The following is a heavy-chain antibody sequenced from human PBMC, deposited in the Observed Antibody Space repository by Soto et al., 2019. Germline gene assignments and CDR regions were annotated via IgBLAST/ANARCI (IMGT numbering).Heavy chain of an antibody. CDR1: GFTFGGYS. CDR3: TRGIRAWFGESGP. Sequence: SLRLSFTASGFTFGGYSMSWFRQAPGKGLEWVGFIRSKAYGGTTEYAASVKGRFTISRDDSKSIAYLQMNSLKTEDTAVYYCTRGIRAWFGESGPWGQGTLVTVSS. V-gene: IGHV3-49*03. D-gene: IGHD3-10*01. CDR2: IRSKAYGGTT. J-gene: IGHJ5*02.